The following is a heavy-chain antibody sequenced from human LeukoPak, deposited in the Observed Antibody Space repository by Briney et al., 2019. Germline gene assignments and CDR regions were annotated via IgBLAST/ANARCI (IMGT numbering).Heavy chain of an antibody. V-gene: IGHV1-69*05. CDR3: ARSPRRAKYYYYMDV. CDR1: GYSCSTYG. J-gene: IGHJ6*03. CDR2: IIPIFGTA. Sequence: SVKVSRKTSGYSCSTYGISWVRQAPGQGLEWMGGIIPIFGTANYAQKFQGRVTITTDESTSTAYMELSSLRSEDTAVYYCARSPRRAKYYYYMDVWGKGTTVTVSS.